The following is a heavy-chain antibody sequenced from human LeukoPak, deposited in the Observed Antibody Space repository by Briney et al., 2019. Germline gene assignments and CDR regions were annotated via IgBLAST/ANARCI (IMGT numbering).Heavy chain of an antibody. CDR3: ARGEGIAAAGTIDWFDL. D-gene: IGHD6-13*01. V-gene: IGHV4-38-2*02. CDR2: IYHSGSA. CDR1: GYSITSGYN. Sequence: SETLSLTCTVSGYSITSGYNWAWIRQPPGKVLEWIGSIYHSGSAYYNPSLKSRVTISVDTSKNQFSLKLSSVTAADTAVYYCARGEGIAAAGTIDWFDLWGQGTLVTVSS. J-gene: IGHJ5*02.